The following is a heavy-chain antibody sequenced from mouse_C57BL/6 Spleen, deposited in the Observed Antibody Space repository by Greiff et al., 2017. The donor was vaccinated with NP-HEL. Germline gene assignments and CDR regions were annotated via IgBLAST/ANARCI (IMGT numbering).Heavy chain of an antibody. CDR2: INPSSGYT. J-gene: IGHJ3*01. D-gene: IGHD1-1*01. CDR1: GYTFTSYT. Sequence: QVQLQQSGAELARPGASVKMSCKASGYTFTSYTMHWVKQRPGQGLEWIGYINPSSGYTKYNQKFKDKATLTADKSSSTAYMQLSSLTSEDSAVYYCARVITTVVDGFAYWGQGTLVTVSA. V-gene: IGHV1-4*01. CDR3: ARVITTVVDGFAY.